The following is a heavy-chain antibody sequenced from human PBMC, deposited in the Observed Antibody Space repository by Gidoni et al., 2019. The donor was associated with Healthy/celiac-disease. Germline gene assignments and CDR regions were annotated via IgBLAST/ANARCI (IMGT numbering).Heavy chain of an antibody. CDR1: GYSCTSYG. J-gene: IGHJ6*03. CDR2: IDPSDSYT. D-gene: IGHD6-13*01. CDR3: ARQGIAAAGYYYYYMDV. Sequence: EVQLVQSGAEVKTPGEALRISCKGSGYSCTSYGISWVRQMPWKGLEWMGRIDPSDSYTNYRPSFQGHVTISADKSISTAYLQWSSLKASDTAMYYCARQGIAAAGYYYYYMDVWGKGTTVTVSS. V-gene: IGHV5-10-1*03.